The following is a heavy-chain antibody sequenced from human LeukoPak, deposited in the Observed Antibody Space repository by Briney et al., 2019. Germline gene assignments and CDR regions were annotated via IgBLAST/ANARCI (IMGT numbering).Heavy chain of an antibody. CDR3: ATPYCGTISCLDVFDI. D-gene: IGHD2-21*01. J-gene: IGHJ3*02. CDR2: MYYSGST. V-gene: IGHV4-31*03. Sequence: SETLSLTCNVSGVSISSDKYYWSWIRQRPGQGLEWIGYMYYSGSTSYNPSLKSRVSISLDSPKNQFSLRLSSVTAADTAVYYCATPYCGTISCLDVFDIWGQGTMVTVSS. CDR1: GVSISSDKYY.